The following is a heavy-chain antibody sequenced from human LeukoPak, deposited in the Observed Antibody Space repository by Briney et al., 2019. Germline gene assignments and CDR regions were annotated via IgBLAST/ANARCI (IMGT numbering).Heavy chain of an antibody. CDR1: GYSFTSYW. V-gene: IGHV5-51*01. J-gene: IGHJ4*02. CDR3: ARRGYCSTTSCYRHFDY. CDR2: IYPGASDT. D-gene: IGHD2-2*02. Sequence: GESLKISCKGSGYSFTSYWIGWVRQMPGKGLEWMGIIYPGASDTKYSPSFQGQVTISADKSISTAYLQWSSLKASDTAIYYCARRGYCSTTSCYRHFDYWGQGTLVTVSS.